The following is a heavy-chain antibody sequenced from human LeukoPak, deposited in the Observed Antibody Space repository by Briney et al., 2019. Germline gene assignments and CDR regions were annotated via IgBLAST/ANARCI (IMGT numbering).Heavy chain of an antibody. J-gene: IGHJ6*03. CDR2: ISAYNGNT. CDR3: ARGRYDFWGGYLSYYYYYMDV. CDR1: GYTFTSYG. D-gene: IGHD3-3*01. V-gene: IGHV1-18*01. Sequence: ASVKVSCKASGYTFTSYGISWVRQAPGQGLEWMGWISAYNGNTNYAQKLQGRVTMTTDTSTSTAYMELRSLRSDDTAVYYCARGRYDFWGGYLSYYYYYMDVWGKGTTVTVSS.